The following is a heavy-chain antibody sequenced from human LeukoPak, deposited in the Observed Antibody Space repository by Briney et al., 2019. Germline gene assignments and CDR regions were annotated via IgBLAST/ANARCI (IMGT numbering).Heavy chain of an antibody. CDR3: ATFGDYYDSSGYS. CDR1: GFTFSTYA. Sequence: PGGSLRLSCAASGFTFSTYAMSWFRQAPGQGLEWVSFIGVGGGNTHYADSVKGRFTISRDNSKNTLYLQMNSLRAEDTAVYYCATFGDYYDSSGYSWGQGTLVTVSS. CDR2: IGVGGGNT. V-gene: IGHV3-23*01. J-gene: IGHJ5*02. D-gene: IGHD3-22*01.